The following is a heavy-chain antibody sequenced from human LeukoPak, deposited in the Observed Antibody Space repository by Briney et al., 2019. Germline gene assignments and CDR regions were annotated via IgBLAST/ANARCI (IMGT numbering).Heavy chain of an antibody. J-gene: IGHJ6*03. CDR2: ISGSGGGT. Sequence: GGSLRLSCAASGFTFSSYAMSWVRQAPGKGLEWVSAISGSGGGTYYADSVKGRFTISRDNSKNTLYLQMNSLRAEDTAVYYCASPSGLGYCSGGSCLYYYYYYMDVWGKGTTVTVSS. V-gene: IGHV3-23*01. CDR3: ASPSGLGYCSGGSCLYYYYYYMDV. D-gene: IGHD2-15*01. CDR1: GFTFSSYA.